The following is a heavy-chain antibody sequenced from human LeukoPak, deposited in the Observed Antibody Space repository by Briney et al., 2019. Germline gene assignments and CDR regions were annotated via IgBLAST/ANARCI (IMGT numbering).Heavy chain of an antibody. J-gene: IGHJ6*02. CDR1: GGTFSSYA. CDR2: IIPIFGTA. Sequence: GASVKVSCKASGGTFSSYAISWVRQAPGQGLEWMGGIIPIFGTANYAQKFQGRVTITADEFTSTAYMELSSLRSEDTAVYYCARGFKGYYYYYGMDVWGQGTTVTVSS. V-gene: IGHV1-69*13. CDR3: ARGFKGYYYYYGMDV.